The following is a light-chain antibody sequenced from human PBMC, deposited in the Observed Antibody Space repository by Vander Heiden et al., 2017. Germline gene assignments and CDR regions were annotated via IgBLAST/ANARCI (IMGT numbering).Light chain of an antibody. CDR1: QSISSY. CDR3: QQSYSTPQT. J-gene: IGKJ1*01. Sequence: DIQMTQSPSSLSASVGDRVTITCRASQSISSYLNWYQQKPGKAPKLLIYAASSLRSGVPSRFSCSGSGTDFTLTISSLQPEDFATYYCQQSYSTPQTFGQGTKVEIK. V-gene: IGKV1-39*01. CDR2: AAS.